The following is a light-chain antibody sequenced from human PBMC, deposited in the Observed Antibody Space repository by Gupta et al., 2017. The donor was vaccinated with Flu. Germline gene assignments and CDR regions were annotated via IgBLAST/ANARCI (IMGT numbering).Light chain of an antibody. CDR1: SGDVGGYSY. V-gene: IGLV2-14*03. CDR3: SSYTSSSTLVV. CDR2: DVS. J-gene: IGLJ2*01. Sequence: ITISCTGTSGDVGGYSYVSWYQHHPGKAPKLMIYDVSNRPSGVSNRFSGSKSGNTASLTISGLQAEDEADYYCSSYTSSSTLVVFGEGTKLTVL.